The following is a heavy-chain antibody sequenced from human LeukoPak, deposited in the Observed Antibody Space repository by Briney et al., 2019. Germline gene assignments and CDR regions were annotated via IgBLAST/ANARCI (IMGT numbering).Heavy chain of an antibody. CDR2: IIPILGLA. J-gene: IGHJ3*02. Sequence: SVKVSCKASGGTFSSYAISWVRQAPGQGLEWMGRIIPILGLANYAQKFQGRVTITADKSTSTAYMELSSLRSEDTAVYYCARATYYYGSGSYYPQDDAFDIWGQGTMVTVSS. CDR1: GGTFSSYA. V-gene: IGHV1-69*04. CDR3: ARATYYYGSGSYYPQDDAFDI. D-gene: IGHD3-10*01.